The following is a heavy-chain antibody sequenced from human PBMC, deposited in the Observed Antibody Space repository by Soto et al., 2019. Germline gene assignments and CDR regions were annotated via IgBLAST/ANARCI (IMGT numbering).Heavy chain of an antibody. CDR2: ISYDGSNK. J-gene: IGHJ4*01. Sequence: QVQLVESGGGVVQPGRSLRLSCAASGFTFSSYGMHWVRQAPGKGLEWVAVISYDGSNKYYADSVKGRFTISRDNSKNTLYLQMNSLRAEDTAVYYCAKSAWLGYFDYWGHGTLVTVSS. V-gene: IGHV3-30*18. CDR1: GFTFSSYG. D-gene: IGHD6-19*01. CDR3: AKSAWLGYFDY.